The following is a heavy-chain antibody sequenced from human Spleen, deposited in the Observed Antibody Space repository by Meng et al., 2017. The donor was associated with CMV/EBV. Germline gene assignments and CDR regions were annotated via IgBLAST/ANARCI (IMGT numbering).Heavy chain of an antibody. Sequence: CAASGFTFSSYGMHWVRQAPGRGLEWVAFIRYDGSNQYYADSLKGRFTISRDNSKNTLYLQMNSLRAEDTAVYFCARANAWPNWFDLWGQGTLVTVSS. CDR3: ARANAWPNWFDL. V-gene: IGHV3-30*02. J-gene: IGHJ5*02. CDR1: GFTFSSYG. D-gene: IGHD2-2*01. CDR2: IRYDGSNQ.